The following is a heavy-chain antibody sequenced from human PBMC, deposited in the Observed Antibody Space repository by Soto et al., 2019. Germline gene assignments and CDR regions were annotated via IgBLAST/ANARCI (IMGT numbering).Heavy chain of an antibody. D-gene: IGHD2-15*01. CDR2: IIPIFGTA. CDR3: AREGGCWHPYYYYDGMDV. CDR1: GGTFSSYA. J-gene: IGHJ6*02. V-gene: IGHV1-69*06. Sequence: QVQLVQSGAEVKKPGSSVKVSCKASGGTFSSYAISWVRQAPGQGLEWMGGIIPIFGTANYAQQFQGRVTITADKSTSTAYMELSSLRSEDTAVYYCAREGGCWHPYYYYDGMDVWGQGTTVTVSS.